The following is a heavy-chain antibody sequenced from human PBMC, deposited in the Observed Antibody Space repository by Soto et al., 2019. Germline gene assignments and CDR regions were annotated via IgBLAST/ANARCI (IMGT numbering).Heavy chain of an antibody. V-gene: IGHV3-30*18. CDR3: AKTYSGYDFGPHHYYYYYGMDV. Sequence: QVQLVESGGGVVQPGRSLRLSCAASGFTFSRYGMHWVRQAPGKGLEWVAVISYDGSNKYYADSVKGRFTISRDNSKNTLYLQMNSLRAEDTAVYYCAKTYSGYDFGPHHYYYYYGMDVWGQGTTVTVSS. CDR1: GFTFSRYG. D-gene: IGHD5-12*01. CDR2: ISYDGSNK. J-gene: IGHJ6*02.